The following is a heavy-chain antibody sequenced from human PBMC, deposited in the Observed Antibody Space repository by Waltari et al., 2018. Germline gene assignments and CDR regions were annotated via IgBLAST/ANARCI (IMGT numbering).Heavy chain of an antibody. D-gene: IGHD3-3*01. CDR2: ISGNNGHT. CDR1: GYTFSDYG. Sequence: QVQLVQSGAEVKKPGASVTVSCKASGYTFSDYGISRVRQAPGQGLEWMGWISGNNGHTNHAQKFQGRLIMTEDTSATTVYMELTYLTSDDTAVYYCARERHRLMEEGYLMALDPWGQGTLVTVSS. J-gene: IGHJ5*02. CDR3: ARERHRLMEEGYLMALDP. V-gene: IGHV1-18*01.